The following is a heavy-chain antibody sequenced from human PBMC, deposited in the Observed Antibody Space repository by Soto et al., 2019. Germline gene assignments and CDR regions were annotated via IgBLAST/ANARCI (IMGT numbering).Heavy chain of an antibody. D-gene: IGHD2-2*01. CDR2: ISTYNGNT. CDR1: GYTFTSYG. J-gene: IGHJ6*02. V-gene: IGHV1-18*01. Sequence: QVQVMHSGAEVKKPGASVKVSCKASGYTFTSYGISWVRQAPGQGLAWMGWISTYNGNTNYAQKLQGRVTMTTDTCTSPVYMRLRSLRSDDTAVYYCGRDLYQSVFYYGMDVWGQGTTVTVSS. CDR3: GRDLYQSVFYYGMDV.